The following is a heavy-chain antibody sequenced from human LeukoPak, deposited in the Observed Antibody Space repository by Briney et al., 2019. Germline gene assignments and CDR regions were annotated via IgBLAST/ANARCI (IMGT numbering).Heavy chain of an antibody. Sequence: KTGGSLRLSCEASGFTFSDYYMSWIRQAPGKGLEWVSYISGSGSTIYYGDSVKGRFTVSRDNAMNTLYLQMNSLRPEDTAVYYCARELVFEGGPGDYWGQGTLVTVSS. J-gene: IGHJ4*02. D-gene: IGHD3-16*01. CDR3: ARELVFEGGPGDY. CDR2: ISGSGSTI. V-gene: IGHV3-11*04. CDR1: GFTFSDYY.